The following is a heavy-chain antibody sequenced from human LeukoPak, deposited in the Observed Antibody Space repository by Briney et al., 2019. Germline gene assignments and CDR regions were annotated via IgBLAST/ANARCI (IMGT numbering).Heavy chain of an antibody. Sequence: PSETLSLTCTVSGGSISSADYSWSWIRQHPGKGLEWIGYIYYSGSTYYNPSLESRVTISMDTSENQFSLNLSSVTAADTAVYYCARRSDGTTSAAFDYWGQGTLVTVSS. CDR3: ARRSDGTTSAAFDY. CDR1: GGSISSADYS. J-gene: IGHJ4*02. V-gene: IGHV4-31*03. D-gene: IGHD1-1*01. CDR2: IYYSGST.